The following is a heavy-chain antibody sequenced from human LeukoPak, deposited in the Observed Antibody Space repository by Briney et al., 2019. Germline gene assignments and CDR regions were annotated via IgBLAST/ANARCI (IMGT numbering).Heavy chain of an antibody. CDR3: AREAPYESFFDY. CDR1: GYTFTGYY. CDR2: INPNSGGT. D-gene: IGHD3-22*01. Sequence: ASVKVSCKASGYTFTGYYMHWVRQAPGQGLEWMGWINPNSGGTNYAQKFQGRVTMTRDTSISTAYMELSRLRSDDTAVYYCAREAPYESFFDYWGQGTLVTDSS. V-gene: IGHV1-2*02. J-gene: IGHJ4*02.